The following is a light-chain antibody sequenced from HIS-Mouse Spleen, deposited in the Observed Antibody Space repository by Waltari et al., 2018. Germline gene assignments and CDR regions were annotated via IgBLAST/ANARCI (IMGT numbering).Light chain of an antibody. V-gene: IGLV3-9*01. CDR2: RDS. CDR3: QVWDSSTWV. CDR1: NMGSKH. J-gene: IGLJ3*02. Sequence: SYELTQPLSVSVALGQTARITCGGKNMGSKHVHGYQQKPGQAPVRAIYRDSNRPSGIPERFSGSNSGNTATLTISRAQAGDEADYYCQVWDSSTWVFGGGTKLTVL.